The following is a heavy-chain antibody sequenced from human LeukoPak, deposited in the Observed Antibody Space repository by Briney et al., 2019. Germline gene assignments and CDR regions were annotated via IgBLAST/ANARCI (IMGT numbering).Heavy chain of an antibody. Sequence: GGSLTLSCAASGFTFSTLAMRWDRPAPGEGLEWVSGISGSGGSTYYADSVTGRFTISRDNSKNTWYLQMNHLRADDTAVYYCANSYDFWSAYSTWGQRALVTVSS. J-gene: IGHJ5*02. CDR2: ISGSGGST. D-gene: IGHD3-3*01. CDR1: GFTFSTLA. CDR3: ANSYDFWSAYST. V-gene: IGHV3-23*01.